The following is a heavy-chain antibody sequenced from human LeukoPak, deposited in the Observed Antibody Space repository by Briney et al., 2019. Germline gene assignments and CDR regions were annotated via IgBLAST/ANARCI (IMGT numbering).Heavy chain of an antibody. Sequence: VGSLRLSCAASGFTFSSYSMNWVRQAPGKGLEWVSSISSSSSYIYYADSVKGRFTISRDNAKNSLYLQMNSLRAEDTAVYYCATLPTSWEPDYWGQGTLVTVSS. CDR3: ATLPTSWEPDY. V-gene: IGHV3-21*01. CDR2: ISSSSSYI. CDR1: GFTFSSYS. J-gene: IGHJ4*02. D-gene: IGHD7-27*01.